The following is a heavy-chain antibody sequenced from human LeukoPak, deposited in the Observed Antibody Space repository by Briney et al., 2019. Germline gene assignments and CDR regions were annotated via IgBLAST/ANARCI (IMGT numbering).Heavy chain of an antibody. J-gene: IGHJ4*02. CDR2: INPSGGST. CDR1: GYTFTSYY. V-gene: IGHV1-46*01. Sequence: ASVKASCKASGYTFTSYYMHWVRQAPGQGLEWMGIINPSGGSTSYAQKFQGRVTMTRDTSTSTVYMELSSLRSEDTAVYYCARWREPPVGKYYFDYWGQGTLVTVSS. CDR3: ARWREPPVGKYYFDY. D-gene: IGHD1-26*01.